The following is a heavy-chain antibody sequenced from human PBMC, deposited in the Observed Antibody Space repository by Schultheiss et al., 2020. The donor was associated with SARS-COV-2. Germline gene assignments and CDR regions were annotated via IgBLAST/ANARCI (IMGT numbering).Heavy chain of an antibody. J-gene: IGHJ5*02. CDR1: GATLNTGGYS. CDR3: ARGIGSSSWYQDDYFDP. D-gene: IGHD6-13*01. V-gene: IGHV4-61*08. CDR2: IYYSGST. Sequence: SETLSLTCAVSGATLNTGGYSWSWIRQPPGKGLEWIGYIYYSGSTYYNPSLKSRVTISVHTSKNQFSLKLNSVTAADTAVYYCARGIGSSSWYQDDYFDPWGQGSLVTVSS.